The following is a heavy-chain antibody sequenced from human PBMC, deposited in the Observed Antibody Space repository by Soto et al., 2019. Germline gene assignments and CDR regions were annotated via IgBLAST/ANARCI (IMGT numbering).Heavy chain of an antibody. D-gene: IGHD6-19*01. CDR2: ISYSGNK. V-gene: IGHV3-30*02. CDR3: AKRHLAGSGWTFDY. Sequence: VGSLRLSCSASGFTFNTHGMHWVRQSPGKGLEWVSYISYSGNKYYADSVQGRFTISRDDSKNTVFLQINSLRTEDTAVYYCAKRHLAGSGWTFDYWGQGTSGTVS. CDR1: GFTFNTHG. J-gene: IGHJ4*02.